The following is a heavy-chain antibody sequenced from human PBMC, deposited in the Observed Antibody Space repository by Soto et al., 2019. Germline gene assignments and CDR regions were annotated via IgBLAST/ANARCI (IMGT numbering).Heavy chain of an antibody. J-gene: IGHJ5*02. D-gene: IGHD3-3*01. CDR3: ARVSRGEFWSGP. V-gene: IGHV1-69*13. CDR1: GGTFSSYA. Sequence: GASVKVSCKASGGTFSSYAISWVRQAPGQGLEWMGGIIPIFGTANYAQKFQGRVTITADESTSTAYMELSSLRSEDTAVYYCARVSRGEFWSGPWGQGTLVTVSS. CDR2: IIPIFGTA.